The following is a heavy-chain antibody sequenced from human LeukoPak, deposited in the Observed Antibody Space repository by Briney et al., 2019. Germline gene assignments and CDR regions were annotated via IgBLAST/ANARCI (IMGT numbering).Heavy chain of an antibody. J-gene: IGHJ4*02. CDR3: ALGYNFGYQYFDF. V-gene: IGHV3-30*02. D-gene: IGHD5-18*01. Sequence: PGGSLRLSCVVSGYSFSSYGIHWVRRAPGKGLEWMTFIRYDGSQKYYADSVKGRFTISRDDSKNTLSLQMNNLRAEDTAVYYCALGYNFGYQYFDFWGQGTLVTVSS. CDR2: IRYDGSQK. CDR1: GYSFSSYG.